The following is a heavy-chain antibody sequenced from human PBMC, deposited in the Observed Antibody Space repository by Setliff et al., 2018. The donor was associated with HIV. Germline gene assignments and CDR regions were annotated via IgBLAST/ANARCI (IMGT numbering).Heavy chain of an antibody. CDR1: GFTLSTYV. Sequence: GGSLRLSCAASGFTLSTYVMHWVRQAPGKGLEWVAVVYHDANNKYYADSVRGRFTISRDSAKNSLYLQMNSLRAEDTAVYYCASGDYFNCWGQGTLVTVSS. D-gene: IGHD3-10*01. CDR2: VYHDANNK. J-gene: IGHJ4*02. V-gene: IGHV3-33*03. CDR3: ASGDYFNC.